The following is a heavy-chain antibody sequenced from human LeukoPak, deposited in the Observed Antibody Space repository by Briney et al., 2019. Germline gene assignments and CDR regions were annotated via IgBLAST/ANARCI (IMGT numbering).Heavy chain of an antibody. CDR1: GGSISSSSYY. V-gene: IGHV4-39*07. D-gene: IGHD6-19*01. J-gene: IGHJ4*02. CDR3: AGASSGWYDARYYFDY. Sequence: SETLSLTCTVSGGSISSSSYYWGWIRQPPGKGLEWIGSIYYSGSTYYNPSLKSRITISLDTSKNQFSPKLNSVTAADTAVYYCAGASSGWYDARYYFDYWGQGTLVSVSS. CDR2: IYYSGST.